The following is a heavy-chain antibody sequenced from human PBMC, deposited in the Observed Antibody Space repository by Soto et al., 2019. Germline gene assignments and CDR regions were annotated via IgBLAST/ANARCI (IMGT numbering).Heavy chain of an antibody. J-gene: IGHJ4*02. Sequence: SETLSLTCTVSGGSISSYYWSWIRQPPGKGLEWIGYIYYSGSTNYNPSLKSRVTISVDTSKNQFSLKLSSVTAADTAVYYCARSGYKRTFDYWGQGTLVTVSS. D-gene: IGHD1-20*01. CDR3: ARSGYKRTFDY. CDR1: GGSISSYY. CDR2: IYYSGST. V-gene: IGHV4-59*01.